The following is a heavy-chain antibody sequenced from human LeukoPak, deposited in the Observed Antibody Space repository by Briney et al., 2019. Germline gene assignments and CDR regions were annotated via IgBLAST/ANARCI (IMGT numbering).Heavy chain of an antibody. V-gene: IGHV4-59*12. D-gene: IGHD6-19*01. CDR1: GGSISSYY. J-gene: IGHJ4*02. CDR2: IYYSGST. Sequence: SETLSLTCTVSGGSISSYYWSWIRQPPGKGLEWIGYIYYSGSTNYNPSLKSRVTISVDTSKNQFSLKLSSVTAADTAVYYCARGAVAGPTPFDYWGQGTLVTVSS. CDR3: ARGAVAGPTPFDY.